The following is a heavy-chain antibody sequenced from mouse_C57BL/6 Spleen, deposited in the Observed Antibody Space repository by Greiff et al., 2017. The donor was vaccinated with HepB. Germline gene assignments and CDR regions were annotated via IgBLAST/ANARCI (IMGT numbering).Heavy chain of an antibody. Sequence: QVQLQQPGAELVRPGSSVKLSCKASGYTFTSYWMHWVKQRPIQGLEWIGNIDPSDSETHYNQKFKDKATLTVDKSSSTAYMQLSSLTSEDSAVYYCARVSYYGSSPYYFDYWGQGTTLTVSS. D-gene: IGHD1-1*01. J-gene: IGHJ2*01. CDR3: ARVSYYGSSPYYFDY. CDR1: GYTFTSYW. CDR2: IDPSDSET. V-gene: IGHV1-52*01.